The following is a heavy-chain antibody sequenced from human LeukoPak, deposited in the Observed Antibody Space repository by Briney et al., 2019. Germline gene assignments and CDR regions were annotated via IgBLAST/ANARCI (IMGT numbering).Heavy chain of an antibody. CDR2: ILADGTTT. V-gene: IGHV3-74*03. J-gene: IGHJ4*02. CDR1: GFTFSSYG. D-gene: IGHD1-7*01. CDR3: ARGNYGFDY. Sequence: GGSLRLSCAASGFTFSSYGMNWVRQAPGKGLVWVSRILADGTTTMYADSVKGRFTISRDNAKNTLYLQMNSLRAEDTAAYYCARGNYGFDYWGLGTLVIVSS.